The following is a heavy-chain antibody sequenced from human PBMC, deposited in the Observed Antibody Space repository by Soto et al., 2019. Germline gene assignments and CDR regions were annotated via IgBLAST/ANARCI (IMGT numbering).Heavy chain of an antibody. Sequence: EVQLVESGGDLVQPGGSLRLSCAASGFIFSDYTMTWVRQAPGRGLEFVSHISSSGGAIFYAESVKGRFTVSRDNAKNSLYLQMNSLRDEATAAYFCARDHGGSTWFVGVYYFFGMDVWGQGTAVTVSS. J-gene: IGHJ6*02. CDR3: ARDHGGSTWFVGVYYFFGMDV. V-gene: IGHV3-48*02. CDR2: ISSSGGAI. D-gene: IGHD6-13*01. CDR1: GFIFSDYT.